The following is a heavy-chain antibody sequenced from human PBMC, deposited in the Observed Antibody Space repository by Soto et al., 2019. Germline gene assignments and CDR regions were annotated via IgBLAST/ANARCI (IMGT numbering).Heavy chain of an antibody. CDR1: GFTCSSYA. CDR2: ISYDGANK. Sequence: QVQLVASGGGVVQPGRSLRLSCAASGFTCSSYAMHWVRQAPGKGLEWVSLISYDGANKFYADSVKGRFTISRDNSKNTLYLQMNSLRVEDTAVNYCARAFDSGYFDYRGQGTLVTVSS. CDR3: ARAFDSGYFDY. V-gene: IGHV3-30-3*01. J-gene: IGHJ4*01. D-gene: IGHD1-26*01.